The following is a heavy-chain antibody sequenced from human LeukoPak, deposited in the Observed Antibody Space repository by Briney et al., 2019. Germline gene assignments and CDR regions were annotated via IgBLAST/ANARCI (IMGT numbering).Heavy chain of an antibody. CDR1: EFTVSGNY. CDR2: IYGGGNT. Sequence: PGGSLRLSCAASEFTVSGNYMSWARQAPGKGLEWVSVIYGGGNTYYADPVKGRFTISRDSSKNTLYLRMNSLRAEDTAMYYCARLHDSGWSYFDSWGQGTLVTVSS. D-gene: IGHD6-19*01. V-gene: IGHV3-66*01. CDR3: ARLHDSGWSYFDS. J-gene: IGHJ4*02.